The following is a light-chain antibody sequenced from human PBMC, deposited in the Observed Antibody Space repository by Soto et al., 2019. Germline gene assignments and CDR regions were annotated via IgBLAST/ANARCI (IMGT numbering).Light chain of an antibody. CDR2: LNIDGSH. J-gene: IGLJ2*01. Sequence: QPVLTQSPSASASLGASVKLTCTLSSGHSSYAIAWHQQQPEKDPRYLMKLNIDGSHSKEDGIPDRFSGSSSGAERYLTISSLQSEEEADYYCQPWDIDNRVVFGGGTNVTVL. CDR1: SGHSSYA. CDR3: QPWDIDNRVV. V-gene: IGLV4-69*01.